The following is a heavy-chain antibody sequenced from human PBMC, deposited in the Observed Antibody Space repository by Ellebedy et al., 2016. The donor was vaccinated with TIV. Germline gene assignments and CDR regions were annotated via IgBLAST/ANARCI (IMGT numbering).Heavy chain of an antibody. V-gene: IGHV3-48*02. CDR1: GFTFGGHS. CDR2: VSSSSSAI. Sequence: PGGSLRLSCAASGFTFGGHSMTWVRQAPGKGLEWISAVSSSSSAIFYADSVKGRFSISRDNAGNSLYLQMNTLRDEDTAVYYCKRARVYSNGWYYPDFWGQGTLVAVSS. CDR3: KRARVYSNGWYYPDF. D-gene: IGHD6-19*01. J-gene: IGHJ4*02.